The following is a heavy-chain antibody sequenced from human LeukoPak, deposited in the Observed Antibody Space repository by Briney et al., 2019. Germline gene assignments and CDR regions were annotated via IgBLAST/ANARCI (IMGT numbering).Heavy chain of an antibody. D-gene: IGHD2-2*01. V-gene: IGHV3-30-3*01. Sequence: PGGSLRLSCAASGFNFNDYAIHWVRQAPGKGLEWVAVISYDGSNKYYADSVKGRFTISRDNSKNTLYLQMNSLRAEDTAVYYCARVFDCSSTSCYGAYGMYYYYYMDVWGKGTTVTVSS. J-gene: IGHJ6*03. CDR2: ISYDGSNK. CDR3: ARVFDCSSTSCYGAYGMYYYYYMDV. CDR1: GFNFNDYA.